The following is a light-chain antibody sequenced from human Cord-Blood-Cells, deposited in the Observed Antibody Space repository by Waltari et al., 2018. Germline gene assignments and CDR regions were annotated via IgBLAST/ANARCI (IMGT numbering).Light chain of an antibody. CDR1: NLGDKY. J-gene: IGLJ2*01. CDR3: QAWDSSTVV. V-gene: IGLV3-1*01. CDR2: QDS. Sequence: SYELTQPPSVSVSPGQTASITCPGDNLGDKYACWYQQKPGQATVLVIYQDSKRPSGIPERFSGSNSGNTATLTISGTQAMDEADYYCQAWDSSTVVFGGGTKLTVL.